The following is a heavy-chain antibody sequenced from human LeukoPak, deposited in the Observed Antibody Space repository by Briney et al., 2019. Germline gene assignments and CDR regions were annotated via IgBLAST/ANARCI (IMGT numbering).Heavy chain of an antibody. CDR1: GFISNMYA. Sequence: GGSLRLSCGASGFISNMYAIHWVRQAPGKGLEWVAVISYDGSDEKYADFVKGRFTISRDNSKNTLSLQMNSLRVEDTAVYYCAREGQWGPHSPGNYHYMDVWGRGTTVTVSS. CDR3: AREGQWGPHSPGNYHYMDV. V-gene: IGHV3-30*04. J-gene: IGHJ6*03. D-gene: IGHD6-19*01. CDR2: ISYDGSDE.